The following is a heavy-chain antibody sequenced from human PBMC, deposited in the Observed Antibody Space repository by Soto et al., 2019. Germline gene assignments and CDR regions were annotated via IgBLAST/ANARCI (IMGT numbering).Heavy chain of an antibody. CDR1: GFTVSSKY. CDR2: IQSGGPT. D-gene: IGHD2-15*01. V-gene: IGHV3-66*01. Sequence: PGGSLRLSCAASGFTVSSKYMSWVRQAPGKGLEWVSLIQSGGPTYYADSVKGRFTISRDTSENTVHLQMDSLRAEDTAVYYCARDDVLCYGGRCYGVPLDVCGKXTTVTVSS. CDR3: ARDDVLCYGGRCYGVPLDV. J-gene: IGHJ6*04.